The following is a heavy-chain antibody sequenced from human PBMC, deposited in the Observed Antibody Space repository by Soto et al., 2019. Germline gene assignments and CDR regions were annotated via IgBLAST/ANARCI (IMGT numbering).Heavy chain of an antibody. D-gene: IGHD3-22*01. CDR2: IYPGDSDT. CDR3: ARAGDDDSSGYWGGFDY. Sequence: PGESLKISCKGSGYSFTSYWIGWVRQMPGQCLEWMAIIYPGDSDTRYSPSFQGHVTISADKSISTAYLQWGSLKASDIAMYYCARAGDDDSSGYWGGFDYWGQGTLVTVSS. CDR1: GYSFTSYW. V-gene: IGHV5-51*01. J-gene: IGHJ4*02.